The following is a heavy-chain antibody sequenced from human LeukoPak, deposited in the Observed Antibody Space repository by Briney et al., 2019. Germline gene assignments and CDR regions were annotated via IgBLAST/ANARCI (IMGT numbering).Heavy chain of an antibody. Sequence: GGSLRLSCAASGFMFSLYEMNWARQAPGKGLEWVAYISSSSSAIYYADSVKGRFTISRGNAKNSLYLQMNSLRAEDTAIYYCATQAGYYDSGISDHWGQGTLVTVSS. J-gene: IGHJ4*02. CDR3: ATQAGYYDSGISDH. CDR2: ISSSSSAI. D-gene: IGHD3-10*01. V-gene: IGHV3-48*03. CDR1: GFMFSLYE.